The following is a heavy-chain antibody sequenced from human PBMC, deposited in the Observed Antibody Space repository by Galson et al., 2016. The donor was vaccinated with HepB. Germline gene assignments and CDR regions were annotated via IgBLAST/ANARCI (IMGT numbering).Heavy chain of an antibody. Sequence: SLRLSCAVSGFTVSSNYMNWVRQAPGQGLEWVSVIYSGGDTYYADSVKGRFTISRDNSKNTLYFQMNSLRAEDTAVYYCARSLIGGTNSPRGRYFDYWGQGTLVTVSS. J-gene: IGHJ4*02. D-gene: IGHD2-15*01. CDR2: IYSGGDT. V-gene: IGHV3-53*01. CDR1: GFTVSSNY. CDR3: ARSLIGGTNSPRGRYFDY.